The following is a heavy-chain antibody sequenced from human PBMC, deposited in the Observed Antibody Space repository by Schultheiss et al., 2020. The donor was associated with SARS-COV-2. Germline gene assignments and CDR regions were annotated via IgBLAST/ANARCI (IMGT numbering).Heavy chain of an antibody. Sequence: GGSLRLSCAASGFTFSSYSMNWVRQAPGKGLEWVAVIWYDGSNKYYADSVKGRFTISRDNSKNTLYLQMNSLRAEDTAVYYCAKAPPSGSYPPSYFDYWGQGTLVTVSS. CDR2: IWYDGSNK. CDR1: GFTFSSYS. CDR3: AKAPPSGSYPPSYFDY. J-gene: IGHJ4*02. V-gene: IGHV3-33*06. D-gene: IGHD1-26*01.